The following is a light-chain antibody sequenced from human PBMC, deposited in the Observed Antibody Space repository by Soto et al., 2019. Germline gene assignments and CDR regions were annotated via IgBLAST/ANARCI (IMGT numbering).Light chain of an antibody. CDR2: DAS. CDR3: QQRSTWPLT. J-gene: IGKJ4*01. V-gene: IGKV3-11*01. CDR1: QSISSH. Sequence: EIVFTQSPATLSLSPGERATLSCRASQSISSHLAWYQQKPGQTPRLLMYDASNRATAVPARFSGSGSGTDFTLTISSLEPEDLAVYYCQQRSTWPLTFGGGTKVEIK.